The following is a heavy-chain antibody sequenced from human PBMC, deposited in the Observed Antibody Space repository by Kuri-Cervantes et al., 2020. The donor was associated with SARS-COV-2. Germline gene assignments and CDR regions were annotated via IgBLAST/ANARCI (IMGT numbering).Heavy chain of an antibody. Sequence: GGSLRLSCAASGFTFSSYAMSWVRQAPGKGLEWVSAISGSGGSTYYTDSVKGRFTISRDNSKNTLYLQMNSLRAEDTAVYYCANTGIVGAKRSQHYYYYYYMDVWGKGTTVTDSS. CDR1: GFTFSSYA. CDR2: ISGSGGST. J-gene: IGHJ6*03. V-gene: IGHV3-23*01. CDR3: ANTGIVGAKRSQHYYYYYYMDV. D-gene: IGHD1-26*01.